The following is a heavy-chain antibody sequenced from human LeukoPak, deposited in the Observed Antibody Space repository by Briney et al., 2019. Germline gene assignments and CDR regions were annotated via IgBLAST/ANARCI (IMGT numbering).Heavy chain of an antibody. V-gene: IGHV4-59*08. CDR3: AATEGADYGGTPFDY. CDR1: GGSISIYY. J-gene: IGHJ4*02. Sequence: SETLSLTCTVSGGSISIYYWSWIRQPPGQGLEWIGYIYYSGSTNYNPSLKSRVTISVDTSKNQFSLKLSSVTAADTAVYYCAATEGADYGGTPFDYWGQGTLVTVSS. CDR2: IYYSGST. D-gene: IGHD4-23*01.